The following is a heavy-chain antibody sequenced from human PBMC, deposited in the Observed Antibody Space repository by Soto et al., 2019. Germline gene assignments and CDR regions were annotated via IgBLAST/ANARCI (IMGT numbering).Heavy chain of an antibody. CDR1: GGSISSYY. V-gene: IGHV4-59*01. Sequence: SETLSLTCTVSGGSISSYYWSWIRQPPGKGLEWIGYIYYSGSTNYNPSLKSRVTISVDTSKNQFSLKLSSVTAADTAVYYCARESGYCSGGSCYGSWFDPWGQGTLVTVSS. D-gene: IGHD2-15*01. CDR2: IYYSGST. CDR3: ARESGYCSGGSCYGSWFDP. J-gene: IGHJ5*02.